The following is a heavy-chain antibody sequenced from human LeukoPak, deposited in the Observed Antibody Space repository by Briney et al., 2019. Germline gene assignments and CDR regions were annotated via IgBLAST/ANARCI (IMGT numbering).Heavy chain of an antibody. Sequence: GGSLRLSCAASGFTFSSYAMHWVRQAPGKGLEWVSTISGSGGSTYYADSVKGRFTISRDNSKNTLYLQMNSLRAEDTAVYYCAKAGKRWLQLFDYWGQGTLVTVSS. CDR2: ISGSGGST. J-gene: IGHJ4*02. CDR3: AKAGKRWLQLFDY. D-gene: IGHD5-24*01. V-gene: IGHV3-23*01. CDR1: GFTFSSYA.